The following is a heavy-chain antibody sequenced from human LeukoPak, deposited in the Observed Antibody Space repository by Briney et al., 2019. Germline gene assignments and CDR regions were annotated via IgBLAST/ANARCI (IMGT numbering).Heavy chain of an antibody. CDR1: GYTFTSYG. CDR3: ARTYYYGSGSYFDY. J-gene: IGHJ4*02. CDR2: ICAYNGNP. Sequence: ASVKVSCKASGYTFTSYGISWVRQAPGQGLEWMGWICAYNGNPNYAQKLQGRVTMTTDTSTSTAYMELRSLRSGDTAVYYCARTYYYGSGSYFDYWGQGTLVNVSS. V-gene: IGHV1-18*01. D-gene: IGHD3-10*01.